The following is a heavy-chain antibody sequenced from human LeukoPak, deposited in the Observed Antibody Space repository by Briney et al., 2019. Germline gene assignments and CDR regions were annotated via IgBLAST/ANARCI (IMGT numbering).Heavy chain of an antibody. CDR3: AREGIVGATRVTDS. J-gene: IGHJ4*02. Sequence: SVKGRFTISRDNAKNSLYLQMNSLRAEDTAVYYCAREGIVGATRVTDSWGQGTLVTVSS. D-gene: IGHD1-26*01. V-gene: IGHV3-21*01.